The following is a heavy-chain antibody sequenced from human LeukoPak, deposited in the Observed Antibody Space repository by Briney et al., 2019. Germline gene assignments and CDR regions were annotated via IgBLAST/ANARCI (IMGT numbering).Heavy chain of an antibody. CDR2: IYYSGST. J-gene: IGHJ6*02. V-gene: IGHV4-61*08. CDR3: ARALVDSGYDSSYYYGMDV. Sequence: SETLSLTCTVSGGSISSGDYYWSWIRQPPGKGLEWIGYIYYSGSTNYNPSLKSRVTISVDTSKNQFSLKLSSVTAADTAVYYCARALVDSGYDSSYYYGMDVWGQGTTVTVSS. CDR1: GGSISSGDYY. D-gene: IGHD5-12*01.